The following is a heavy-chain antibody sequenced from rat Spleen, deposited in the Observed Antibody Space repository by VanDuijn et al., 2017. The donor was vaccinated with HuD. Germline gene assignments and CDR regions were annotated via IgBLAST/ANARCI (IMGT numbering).Heavy chain of an antibody. D-gene: IGHD1-11*01. CDR3: ARRPGYGGYGFDY. CDR1: GFTFSNYY. CDR2: ISIGGGTT. Sequence: EVQLVESGGGLVQPGRSLKLSCAASGFTFSNYYMAWVRQAPTKGLEWVAYISIGGGTTFYRDSVKGRFTISRDNAKSSLYLQMDSLRSEDTASYYCARRPGYGGYGFDYWGQGVMVTVSS. J-gene: IGHJ2*01. V-gene: IGHV5-27*01.